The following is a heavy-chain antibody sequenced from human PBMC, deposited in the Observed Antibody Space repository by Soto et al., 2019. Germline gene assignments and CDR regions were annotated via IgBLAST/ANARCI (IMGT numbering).Heavy chain of an antibody. J-gene: IGHJ6*02. D-gene: IGHD2-15*01. CDR1: GFTFSSYA. V-gene: IGHV3-64*01. Sequence: GGSLRLSCAASGFTFSSYAMHWVRQAPGKGLEYVSAISSNGGSTYYANPVKGRFTISRDNSKNTLYLQMGSLRAEDMTVYYCARGVVVVVATYGMDVWGQGTTVTVSS. CDR3: ARGVVVVVATYGMDV. CDR2: ISSNGGST.